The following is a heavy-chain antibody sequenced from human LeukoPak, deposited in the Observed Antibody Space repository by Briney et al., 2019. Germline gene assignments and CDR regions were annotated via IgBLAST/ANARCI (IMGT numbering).Heavy chain of an antibody. CDR2: IIPIFGTA. CDR3: ARTGGNWDDAFDI. D-gene: IGHD7-27*01. CDR1: GGTFSSYA. J-gene: IGHJ3*02. Sequence: SVKVSCKASGGTFSSYAISWVRQAPGQGLEWMGWIIPIFGTANYAQKFQGRVTITADESTSTAYMELSSLRSEDTAVYYCARTGGNWDDAFDIWGQGTMVTVSS. V-gene: IGHV1-69*13.